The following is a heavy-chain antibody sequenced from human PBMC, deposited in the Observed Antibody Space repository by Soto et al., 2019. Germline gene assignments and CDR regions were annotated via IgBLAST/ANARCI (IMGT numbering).Heavy chain of an antibody. CDR3: AREGKRLGAFDY. CDR2: IRPDGGQT. Sequence: EVQLVESGGGLDQPGGSLRLSCAASGFSFSDYWVNWVRQAPEKGLEWVADIRPDGGQTSYGDSVKGRFTISRDNAKNSLYLQMNSLTAEDTAVYYCAREGKRLGAFDYWGQGTLVTVSS. J-gene: IGHJ4*02. CDR1: GFSFSDYW. D-gene: IGHD1-26*01. V-gene: IGHV3-7*01.